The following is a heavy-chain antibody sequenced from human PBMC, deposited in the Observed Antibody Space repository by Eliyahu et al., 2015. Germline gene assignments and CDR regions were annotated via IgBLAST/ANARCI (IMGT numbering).Heavy chain of an antibody. J-gene: IGHJ2*01. Sequence: QVQLVHSGAEXKKPGASVKVXCKAXXYXFTSYDIXXVRQATGQGLEWMGWMNPNSGNTGYAQKFQGRVTMTRNTSISTAYMELSSLRSEDTAVYYCARSLTSTTVTFDLWGRGTLVTVSS. D-gene: IGHD4-17*01. CDR1: XYXFTSYD. CDR2: MNPNSGNT. CDR3: ARSLTSTTVTFDL. V-gene: IGHV1-8*01.